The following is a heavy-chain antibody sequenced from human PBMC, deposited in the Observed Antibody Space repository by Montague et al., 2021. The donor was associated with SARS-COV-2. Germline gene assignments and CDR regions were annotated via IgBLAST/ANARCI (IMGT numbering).Heavy chain of an antibody. CDR2: FDPEDGET. J-gene: IGHJ3*02. CDR1: GYSITELP. D-gene: IGHD3-16*02. V-gene: IGHV1-24*01. Sequence: SVKVSCKVSGYSITELPMHWVRQAHGKGLEWMGNFDPEDGETIYAQKFQGRVTMTEDTSTDTAYLELSNLRYEDTAVYFCATESAPGVGRVVIYAFEIWGQGTMVTVSS. CDR3: ATESAPGVGRVVIYAFEI.